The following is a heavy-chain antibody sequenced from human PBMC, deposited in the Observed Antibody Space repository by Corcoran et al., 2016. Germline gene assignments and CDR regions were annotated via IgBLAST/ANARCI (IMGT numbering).Heavy chain of an antibody. CDR2: ISYDGSNK. V-gene: IGHV3-30*03. CDR1: GFTFRSYG. CDR3: ARDLSSSWSIDY. D-gene: IGHD6-13*01. Sequence: QVQLVESGGGVVQPGRSLRLSCAASGFTFRSYGMHWVRQAPGKGLEWVAVISYDGSNKYYADSVKGRFTISRDNSKNTLYLQRNSLGAEDTAVYYCARDLSSSWSIDYWGQGTLVTVSS. J-gene: IGHJ4*02.